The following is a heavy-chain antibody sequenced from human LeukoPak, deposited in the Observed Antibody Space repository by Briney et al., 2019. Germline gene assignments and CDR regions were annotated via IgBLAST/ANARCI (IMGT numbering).Heavy chain of an antibody. J-gene: IGHJ4*02. Sequence: PGGSLRLSCAGSGLTFRIYAMSWVRQAPGRGLEWVSAINRGGGGTYYADFVKGRFTISRDNSENTLYLQMNSLRAEDTATYYCAKGTERYREVSSFDSWGQGTQVTVSS. D-gene: IGHD3-10*01. V-gene: IGHV3-23*01. CDR2: INRGGGGT. CDR3: AKGTERYREVSSFDS. CDR1: GLTFRIYA.